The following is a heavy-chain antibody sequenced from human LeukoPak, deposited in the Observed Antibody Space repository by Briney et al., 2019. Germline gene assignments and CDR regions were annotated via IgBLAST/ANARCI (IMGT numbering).Heavy chain of an antibody. CDR2: IDYGGRVV. Sequence: PGGSLRLSCVASGFTFSDYTMNWVRQAPGKGPEWLSYIDYGGRVVYYADSVKGRFTISRDNAENSLYLQMNSLRVEDTALYDCTRDLEYWGQGVLVTVSS. J-gene: IGHJ4*02. V-gene: IGHV3-48*01. CDR1: GFTFSDYT. CDR3: TRDLEY.